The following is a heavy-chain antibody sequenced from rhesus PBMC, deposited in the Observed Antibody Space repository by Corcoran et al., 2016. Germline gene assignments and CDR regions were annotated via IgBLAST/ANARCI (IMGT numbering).Heavy chain of an antibody. D-gene: IGHD4-29*01. CDR2: IYGSGGSN. CDR1: GGSISGYYY. Sequence: QVQLQESGPGLVKPSETLSLTCAVSGGSISGYYYWSWFRQPPGKGLDWIGSIYGSGGSNYLNPSLRRRVTLSVDTAKNQFSLELSSVTAADTAVYYCASDRVAVAYDYWGQGVLVTVSS. V-gene: IGHV4S14*01. CDR3: ASDRVAVAYDY. J-gene: IGHJ4*01.